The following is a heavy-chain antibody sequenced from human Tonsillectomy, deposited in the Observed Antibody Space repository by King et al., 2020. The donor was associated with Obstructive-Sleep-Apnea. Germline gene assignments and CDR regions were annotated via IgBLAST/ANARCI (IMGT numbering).Heavy chain of an antibody. V-gene: IGHV4-4*02. D-gene: IGHD5-12*01. J-gene: IGHJ5*02. CDR3: ATTSGYERGNRFDP. CDR1: GGFISSRNW. CDR2: IYHSGTT. Sequence: VQLQESGPGLVKPSGTLSLTCAISGGFISSRNWWNWVRQPPGKGLEWIGDIYHSGTTNYNPSLKSRVTISVDISKNQFSLKLSSVTAADTAVYYCATTSGYERGNRFDPWGQGTLVTVSS.